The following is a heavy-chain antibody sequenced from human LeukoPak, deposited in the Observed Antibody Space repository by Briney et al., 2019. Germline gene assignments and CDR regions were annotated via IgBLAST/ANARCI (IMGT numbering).Heavy chain of an antibody. CDR1: GGSISSYF. V-gene: IGHV4-4*08. Sequence: SETLSLTCTVSGGSISSYFWNWIRQAPGKGLEWIGYIYHTGITNYNPSLRSRVTMSLDKSKSQFSLNLVSVTAADTAIYYCAGGVGITTSHWGQGALVTVSS. D-gene: IGHD3-22*01. CDR2: IYHTGIT. J-gene: IGHJ4*02. CDR3: AGGVGITTSH.